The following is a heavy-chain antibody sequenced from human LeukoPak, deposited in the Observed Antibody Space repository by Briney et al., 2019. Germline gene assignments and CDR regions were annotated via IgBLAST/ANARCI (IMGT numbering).Heavy chain of an antibody. D-gene: IGHD3-10*01. CDR1: GFTFSSYG. Sequence: GGSLRLSCAASGFTFSSYGMHWVRQAPGKGLEWVAVIWYDGSNKYYADSVKGRFTISRDNSKNTLYLQMNSLRAEDTAVYYCARDRIDYYGSGSYGLYYYGTAVWGQGTTVTVSS. CDR3: ARDRIDYYGSGSYGLYYYGTAV. J-gene: IGHJ6*02. CDR2: IWYDGSNK. V-gene: IGHV3-33*01.